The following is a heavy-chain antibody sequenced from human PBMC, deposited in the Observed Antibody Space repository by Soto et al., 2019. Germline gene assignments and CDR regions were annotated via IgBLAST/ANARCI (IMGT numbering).Heavy chain of an antibody. CDR3: ARDGRRSEGGMDV. Sequence: QVRLVESGGGVVQPGRSLRLSCAASGFTFSSYGMHWVRQAPGKGLEWVAVIWYDGSNKYYADSVKGRFTISRDNSKNTLYLQMNSLRAEDTAVYYCARDGRRSEGGMDVWGQGTTVTVSS. D-gene: IGHD2-15*01. V-gene: IGHV3-33*01. CDR1: GFTFSSYG. J-gene: IGHJ6*02. CDR2: IWYDGSNK.